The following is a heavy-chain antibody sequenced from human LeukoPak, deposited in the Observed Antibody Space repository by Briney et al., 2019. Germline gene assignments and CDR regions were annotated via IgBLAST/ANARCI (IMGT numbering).Heavy chain of an antibody. D-gene: IGHD3-22*01. CDR1: GFTFSSHW. J-gene: IGHJ4*02. CDR3: ARDYDSSGYLGY. CDR2: INSDGSSI. V-gene: IGHV3-74*01. Sequence: GGSLRLSCAASGFTFSSHWMHWVRQAPGKGLVWVSRINSDGSSISYADSVKGRFTISRDNAKNTLYLQMNSLRAEDTAVYYCARDYDSSGYLGYWGQGTLVTVSS.